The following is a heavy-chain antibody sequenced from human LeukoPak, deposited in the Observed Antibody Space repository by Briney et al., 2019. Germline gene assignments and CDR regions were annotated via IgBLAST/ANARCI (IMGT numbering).Heavy chain of an antibody. J-gene: IGHJ4*02. CDR2: INHSGST. CDR1: GGSFSGYY. Sequence: SETLSLTCAVYGGSFSGYYWSWIRQPPGKGLEWIGEINHSGSTNYNPSLKSRVTISVDTSKNQFSLKLSSVTAADTAVYYCARTWIHLWLPHFGFDYWGQGTLVTVSS. CDR3: ARTWIHLWLPHFGFDY. V-gene: IGHV4-34*01. D-gene: IGHD5-18*01.